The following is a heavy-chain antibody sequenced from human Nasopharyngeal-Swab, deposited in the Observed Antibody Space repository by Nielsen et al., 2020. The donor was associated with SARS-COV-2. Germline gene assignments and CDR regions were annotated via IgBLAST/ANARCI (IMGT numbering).Heavy chain of an antibody. D-gene: IGHD3-3*01. V-gene: IGHV4-59*01. J-gene: IGHJ5*02. CDR3: AKYAHYDFLSGYHLGWFDP. Sequence: WIRQPPGKGLEWIGYIYYSGGASYNLSLKSRVTISVDTSKNQFSLKLNSVTAADTAVYYCAKYAHYDFLSGYHLGWFDPWGQGTLVTVSS. CDR2: IYYSGGA.